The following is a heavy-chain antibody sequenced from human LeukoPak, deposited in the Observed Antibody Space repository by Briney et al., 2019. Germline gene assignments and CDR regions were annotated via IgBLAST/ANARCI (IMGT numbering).Heavy chain of an antibody. Sequence: GGSLRLSCAASGFTFRSNYMSWVRQAPGKGLEWVSVIYTGGSTYYADSVKGRFTISTDNSKNTLYLQMDSLRAADTAVYYCARGPDSGSLNFDYWGQGTLVTVSS. D-gene: IGHD1-26*01. CDR1: GFTFRSNY. J-gene: IGHJ4*02. CDR3: ARGPDSGSLNFDY. CDR2: IYTGGST. V-gene: IGHV3-66*01.